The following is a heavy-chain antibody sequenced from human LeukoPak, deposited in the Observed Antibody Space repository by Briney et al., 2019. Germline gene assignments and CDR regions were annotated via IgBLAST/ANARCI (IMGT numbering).Heavy chain of an antibody. CDR2: IYTGGST. CDR3: ARERSGSSDY. CDR1: GFTFSNYW. J-gene: IGHJ4*02. Sequence: PGGSLRLSCEGSGFTFSNYWMSWVRQAPGKGLDWVSVIYTGGSTFYADSVKGRFTISRDNSKNTLYLQMNSLRAEDTAVYYCARERSGSSDYWGQGTLVTVSS. D-gene: IGHD6-19*01. V-gene: IGHV3-66*01.